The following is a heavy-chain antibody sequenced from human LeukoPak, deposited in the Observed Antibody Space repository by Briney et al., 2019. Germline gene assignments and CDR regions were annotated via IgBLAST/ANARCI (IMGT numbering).Heavy chain of an antibody. D-gene: IGHD5-24*01. V-gene: IGHV3-30-3*01. Sequence: PGGSLRLSCAASGFTFSSYTMHWVRQAPGQGLEWVAVISYDGSNKYYADSVKGRFTISRDNAKNSLYLQMNSLRAEDTAVYYCARATYLVEMTTHYWGQGTLVTVSS. J-gene: IGHJ4*02. CDR2: ISYDGSNK. CDR1: GFTFSSYT. CDR3: ARATYLVEMTTHY.